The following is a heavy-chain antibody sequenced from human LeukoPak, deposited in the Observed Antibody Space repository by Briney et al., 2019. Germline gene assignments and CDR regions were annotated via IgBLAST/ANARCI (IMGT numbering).Heavy chain of an antibody. V-gene: IGHV4-39*01. CDR3: ARGRLGALDY. CDR2: IYYSGSI. D-gene: IGHD1-26*01. CDR1: GGSISTSDYY. Sequence: SETLSLTCTVSGGSISTSDYYWGWIRQPPGKGLEWIGYIYYSGSIYFNPSLRSRVTISVDTSKNQFSLRLSSVTAADTAVYYCARGRLGALDYWGQGTLVTVSS. J-gene: IGHJ4*02.